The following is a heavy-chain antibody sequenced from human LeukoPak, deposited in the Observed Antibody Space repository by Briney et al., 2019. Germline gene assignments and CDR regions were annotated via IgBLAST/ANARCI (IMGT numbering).Heavy chain of an antibody. V-gene: IGHV1-18*01. CDR3: ARWGYDFWSGYYVAGYYYYMDV. CDR1: GYTFTSYV. CDR2: ISAYNGNT. D-gene: IGHD3-3*01. J-gene: IGHJ6*03. Sequence: ASVKVSCKASGYTFTSYVISWVRQAPGQGLEWMGWISAYNGNTNYAQKLQGRVTMTTDTSTSTAYMELRSLRSDDTAVYYCARWGYDFWSGYYVAGYYYYMDVWGKGTTVTVSS.